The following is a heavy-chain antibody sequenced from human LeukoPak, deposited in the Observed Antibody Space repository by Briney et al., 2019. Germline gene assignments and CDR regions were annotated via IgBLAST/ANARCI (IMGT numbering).Heavy chain of an antibody. D-gene: IGHD3-22*01. CDR3: VRSAFHAGSGNYYDY. V-gene: IGHV3-74*03. Sequence: GGSLRPSCAASGFTFSNYWIHWVRQAPGKGLVWVSRIDNAGSITTYADSVKGRFTISRDNAENTLYLQMNSLRIEDTAVYYCVRSAFHAGSGNYYDYWGQGTLVTVSS. J-gene: IGHJ4*02. CDR1: GFTFSNYW. CDR2: IDNAGSIT.